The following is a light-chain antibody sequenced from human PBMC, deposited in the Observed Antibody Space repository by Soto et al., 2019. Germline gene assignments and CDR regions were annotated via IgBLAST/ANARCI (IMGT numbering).Light chain of an antibody. CDR3: SSYTSSRAYV. CDR2: EVD. V-gene: IGLV2-14*02. CDR1: SSDVGTYNL. J-gene: IGLJ1*01. Sequence: QSALTQPASVSGSPGQSITISCTGTSSDVGTYNLVSWYQQHPGRAPKLIIYEVDSRTSGISDRFSGSKSGNTASLTISGLQPEDEADYYCSSYTSSRAYVFGIGTKLTVL.